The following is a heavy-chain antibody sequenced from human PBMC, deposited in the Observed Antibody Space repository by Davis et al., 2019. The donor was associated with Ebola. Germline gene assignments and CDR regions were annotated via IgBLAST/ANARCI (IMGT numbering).Heavy chain of an antibody. CDR3: AKDLDIVATTHYGMDV. J-gene: IGHJ6*02. D-gene: IGHD5-12*01. V-gene: IGHV3-11*01. CDR2: ISSSGSTI. CDR1: GFTFSDYY. Sequence: PGGSLRLSCAASGFTFSDYYMSWIRQAPGKGLEWVSYISSSGSTIYYADSVKGRFTISRDNAKNSLYLQMNSLRAEDTALYYCAKDLDIVATTHYGMDVWGQGTTVTVSS.